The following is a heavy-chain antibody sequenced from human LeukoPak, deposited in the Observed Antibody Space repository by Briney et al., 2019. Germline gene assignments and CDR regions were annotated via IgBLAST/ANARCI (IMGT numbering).Heavy chain of an antibody. CDR1: GFTFSSCA. V-gene: IGHV3-23*01. Sequence: PGGSLRLSCAASGFTFSSCAMSWVRQAPGKGLEGVSAISGSGGSTYYADAVKGRFTISRDNSKNTLYLPMKRLSAEDSAVYYCARLPHRYTSDSTDYGGVDYWGQGTLVTVSS. CDR3: ARLPHRYTSDSTDYGGVDY. J-gene: IGHJ4*02. D-gene: IGHD3-22*01. CDR2: ISGSGGST.